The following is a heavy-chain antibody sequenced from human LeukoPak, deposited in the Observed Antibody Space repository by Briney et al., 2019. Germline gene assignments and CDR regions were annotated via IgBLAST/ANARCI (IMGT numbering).Heavy chain of an antibody. V-gene: IGHV4-30-4*01. CDR2: IYYNVRT. J-gene: IGHJ5*02. D-gene: IGHD1-26*01. CDR1: GGSISSGVYY. CDR3: ARYLSRAQEGWFDL. Sequence: SETLSLTCTVSGGSISSGVYYWTWIRQPPGKGLEWIGYIYYNVRTDYNPSLKSRLTISGDTSKNQFSLKLSSVSAADTAVYYCARYLSRAQEGWFDLWGQGTLVTVSS.